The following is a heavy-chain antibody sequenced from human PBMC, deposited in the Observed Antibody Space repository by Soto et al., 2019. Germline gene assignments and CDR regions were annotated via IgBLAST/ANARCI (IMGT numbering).Heavy chain of an antibody. D-gene: IGHD1-26*01. J-gene: IGHJ5*01. CDR2: TYYRSKWYN. V-gene: IGHV6-1*01. Sequence: SQTLSLTCAISGDSVSSSSVTWNWSRQSPSRGLEWLGRTYYRSKWYNDYAESVKSRITINPDTSKNQFSLHLHSVTPEDTAVYYCVRLIGNSWLDFWGQGTLVTVSS. CDR1: GDSVSSSSVT. CDR3: VRLIGNSWLDF.